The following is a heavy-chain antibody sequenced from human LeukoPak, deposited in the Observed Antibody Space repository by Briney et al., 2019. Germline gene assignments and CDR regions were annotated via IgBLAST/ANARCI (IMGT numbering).Heavy chain of an antibody. D-gene: IGHD3-10*01. V-gene: IGHV3-23*01. Sequence: GGSLRLSCAASGFTFSSYAMSWVRQAPGKGLEWVSAISGSGGSTYYADSVKGRFTISRDNSKNTLYLQMNSLRAEDTAVYYCAKDLTRLLWFGELKSLFDYWGQGTLVTVSS. J-gene: IGHJ4*02. CDR2: ISGSGGST. CDR3: AKDLTRLLWFGELKSLFDY. CDR1: GFTFSSYA.